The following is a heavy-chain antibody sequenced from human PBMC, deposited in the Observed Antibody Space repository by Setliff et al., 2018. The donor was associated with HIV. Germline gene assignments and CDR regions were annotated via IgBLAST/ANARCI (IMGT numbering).Heavy chain of an antibody. CDR1: GYTFSTYA. CDR2: INAGNGKT. Sequence: ASVKVSCKASGYTFSTYAMHWVRQAPGQRLEWMGWINAGNGKTKYSQKFQGRVTIMRDTPASTAYMELSSLRSEDTAVYYCAREQVGFGPPRGMDVWGQGTTVTVSS. D-gene: IGHD3-10*01. J-gene: IGHJ6*02. V-gene: IGHV1-3*01. CDR3: AREQVGFGPPRGMDV.